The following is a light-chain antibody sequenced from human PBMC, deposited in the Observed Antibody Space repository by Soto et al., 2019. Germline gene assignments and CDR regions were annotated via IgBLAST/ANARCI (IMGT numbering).Light chain of an antibody. CDR2: AVS. J-gene: IGLJ1*01. Sequence: QSALTQPASVSGSPGQSITISCTGTSSDVGGYNYVSWYQQHPGKAPKLMIYAVSYRPSGVSNRFSGSKSGNTASLTISGLQTEDEADYYCNSYTSSNNLYVFGTGTKVTVL. CDR3: NSYTSSNNLYV. V-gene: IGLV2-14*01. CDR1: SSDVGGYNY.